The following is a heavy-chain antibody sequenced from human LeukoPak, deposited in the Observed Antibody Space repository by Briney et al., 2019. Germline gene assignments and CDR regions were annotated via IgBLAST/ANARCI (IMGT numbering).Heavy chain of an antibody. J-gene: IGHJ4*02. CDR2: INPNSGGT. V-gene: IGHV1-2*02. CDR1: GYTFTGYY. CDR3: ARDLFRGSGSYYSVPPDY. Sequence: ASVKVSCKASGYTFTGYYMHWVRQAPGQGLEWMGWINPNSGGTNYAQKFQGRVTMTRDTSISTAYMELSRLRSDDTAVYYCARDLFRGSGSYYSVPPDYWGQGTLVTVSS. D-gene: IGHD3-10*01.